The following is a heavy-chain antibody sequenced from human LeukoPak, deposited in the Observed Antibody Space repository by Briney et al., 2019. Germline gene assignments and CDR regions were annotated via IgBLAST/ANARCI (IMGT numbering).Heavy chain of an antibody. CDR1: GFSVSNNY. Sequence: GGSLRLSCAASGFSVSNNYMSWVRQAPGKGLAWVSVLYSGGNTYYADSVQGRFTISRDNSKNTLYLQMNSLRAEDTAVYYCARETGFGELFPYCLDVWGRGTTVAVSS. D-gene: IGHD3-10*01. V-gene: IGHV3-53*01. CDR2: LYSGGNT. J-gene: IGHJ6*02. CDR3: ARETGFGELFPYCLDV.